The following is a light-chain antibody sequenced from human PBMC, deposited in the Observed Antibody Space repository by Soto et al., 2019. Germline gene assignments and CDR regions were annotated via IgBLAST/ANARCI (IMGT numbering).Light chain of an antibody. CDR3: MQSLQTLFT. J-gene: IGKJ5*01. V-gene: IGKV2-28*01. CDR2: LGS. Sequence: EIVLTQSPLSLSVSPGAPASISCRSSQSLTHSSGYNYLDWYLLKSSHPPQLVIYLGSNRGSGVPDRFSGSGSSTHFTLTISRVETEDAGVYFCMQSLQTLFTFGQGTRLEIQ. CDR1: QSLTHSSGYNY.